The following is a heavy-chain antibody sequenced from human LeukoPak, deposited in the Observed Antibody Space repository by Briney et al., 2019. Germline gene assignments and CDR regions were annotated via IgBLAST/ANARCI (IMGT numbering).Heavy chain of an antibody. CDR2: IYSGGST. CDR1: GFTVSSNY. D-gene: IGHD3-3*01. V-gene: IGHV3-66*01. CDR3: AREDFWSGYSFDY. J-gene: IGHJ4*02. Sequence: GGSLRLSCAASGFTVSSNYMSWVRQAPGKGLEWVSVIYSGGSTYYADSVKGRFTISRDNPKNTLYLQMNSLRAEDTAVYYCAREDFWSGYSFDYWGQGTLVTVSS.